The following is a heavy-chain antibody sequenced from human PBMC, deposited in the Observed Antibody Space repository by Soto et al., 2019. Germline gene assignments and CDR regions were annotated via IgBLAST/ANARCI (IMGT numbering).Heavy chain of an antibody. D-gene: IGHD2-15*01. CDR1: GFTFSSYA. CDR3: ARELILVVAAPDNYYYYGMDV. J-gene: IGHJ6*02. V-gene: IGHV3-30-3*01. Sequence: GGSLRLSCAASGFTFSSYAMHWVRQAPGKGLEWVAVISYDGSNKYYADSVKGRFTISRDNSKNTLYLQMNSLRAEDTAVYYCARELILVVAAPDNYYYYGMDVWGQGTTVTVSS. CDR2: ISYDGSNK.